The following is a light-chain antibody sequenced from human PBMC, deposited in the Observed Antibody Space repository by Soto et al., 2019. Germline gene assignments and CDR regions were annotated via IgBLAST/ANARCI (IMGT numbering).Light chain of an antibody. CDR1: SSNIGRNT. CDR2: SNN. CDR3: ATWNDSLNGHVV. J-gene: IGLJ2*01. V-gene: IGLV1-44*01. Sequence: QSVLTQPPSASGTPGQRVTISCSGSSSNIGRNTVNWYQQLPGPAPKLHIYSNNQRPSGVPDRFSGSKSGTSASLAISGLQSEDEADYYCATWNDSLNGHVVFGGGTKLTVL.